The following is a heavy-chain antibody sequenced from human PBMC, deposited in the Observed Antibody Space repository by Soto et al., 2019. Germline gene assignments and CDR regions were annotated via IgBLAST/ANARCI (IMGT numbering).Heavy chain of an antibody. J-gene: IGHJ4*02. CDR2: IIPIFGTA. V-gene: IGHV1-69*01. D-gene: IGHD2-2*02. Sequence: QVQLVQSGAEVKKPGSSVKVSCKASGGTFSSYAISWVRQAPGQGLEWMGGIIPIFGTANYAQKFQGRVTITGDESTSTAYMELSSLRSEDTAVYYCARGPFYCSSTSCYTRHFDYWGQGTLVTVSS. CDR3: ARGPFYCSSTSCYTRHFDY. CDR1: GGTFSSYA.